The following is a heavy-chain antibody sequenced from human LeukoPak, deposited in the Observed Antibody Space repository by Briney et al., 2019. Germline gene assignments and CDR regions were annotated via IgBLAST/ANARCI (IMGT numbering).Heavy chain of an antibody. D-gene: IGHD6-13*01. CDR2: ISSNGGST. CDR3: ERVEQHLVPYYSYMYV. V-gene: IGHV3-64*01. Sequence: GGPLRLSCTASGFTFSSYAMPWVRKAPGKGLEYVSAISSNGGSTYNPNPVKGSFTISRDTSTHTLYLQMGGLRAEAVAVYYCERVEQHLVPYYSYMYVWGKGTTVTISS. CDR1: GFTFSSYA. J-gene: IGHJ6*03.